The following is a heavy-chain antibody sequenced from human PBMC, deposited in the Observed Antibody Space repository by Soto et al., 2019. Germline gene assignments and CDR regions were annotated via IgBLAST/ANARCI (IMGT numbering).Heavy chain of an antibody. CDR1: GFSLSTSGVA. V-gene: IGHV2-5*02. D-gene: IGHD4-4*01. CDR2: IYWDDDK. CDR3: VLQGWNNNNFYFDL. J-gene: IGHJ2*01. Sequence: QITLKESGPELVKPTQTLTLTCTFSGFSLSTSGVAVGWIRQPPGKALEWLSLIYWDDDKRYSPSLKSRLTNPQDTSKNPVVLTTTHMDPLGTATYYRVLQGWNNNNFYFDLWGRGTLVTVSS.